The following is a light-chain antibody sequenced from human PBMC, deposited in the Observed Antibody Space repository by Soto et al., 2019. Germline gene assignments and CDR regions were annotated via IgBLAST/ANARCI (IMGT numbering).Light chain of an antibody. V-gene: IGKV1-9*01. CDR2: GAS. CDR3: QQVNGYTIT. CDR1: QGISTY. Sequence: DIQWTQSPSFLSASVGHRVTITCGASQGISTYLAWFQQKPGKAPKLLIYGASTLQSGVPSRFSGSGSGTEFTLAISSLKNEDFATYYCQQVNGYTITFGQGTRLEIK. J-gene: IGKJ5*01.